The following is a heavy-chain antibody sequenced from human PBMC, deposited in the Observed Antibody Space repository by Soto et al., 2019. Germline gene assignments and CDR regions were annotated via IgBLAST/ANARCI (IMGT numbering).Heavy chain of an antibody. CDR2: IIPILGIA. D-gene: IGHD2-2*01. J-gene: IGHJ4*02. CDR1: GGTFSSYT. V-gene: IGHV1-69*08. CDR3: ARDRGSYCSSTSCYAEFDY. Sequence: QVQLVQSGAEVKKPGSSVKVSCKASGGTFSSYTISWVRQAPGQGLEWMGRIIPILGIANYAQKFQGRVTLTADKSTSTAYMELSSLRSEDTAVYYCARDRGSYCSSTSCYAEFDYWGQGTLVTVSS.